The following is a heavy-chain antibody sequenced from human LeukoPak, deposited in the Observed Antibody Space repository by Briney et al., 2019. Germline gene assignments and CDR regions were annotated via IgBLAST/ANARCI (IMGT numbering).Heavy chain of an antibody. J-gene: IGHJ5*02. V-gene: IGHV7-4-1*02. CDR2: INTNTGDP. D-gene: IGHD3-10*01. CDR3: ARQAYGSTAYYTS. Sequence: GASVKVSCKASGYAFTTYAMNWVRQAPGQGLEWMGWINTNTGDPTYAQGFTGRFVFSLDISVSTAYLQISSLKAEDTAVYYCARQAYGSTAYYTSWGQGTLVTASS. CDR1: GYAFTTYA.